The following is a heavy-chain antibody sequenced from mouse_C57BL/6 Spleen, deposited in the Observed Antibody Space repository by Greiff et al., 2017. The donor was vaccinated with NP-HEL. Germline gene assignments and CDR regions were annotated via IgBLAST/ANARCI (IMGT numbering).Heavy chain of an antibody. CDR2: INPNNGGT. CDR3: ARSSHYYGSSYGYFDY. Sequence: VQLQQSGPELVKPGASVKISCKASGYTFTDYYMNWVKQSHGKSLEWIGDINPNNGGTSYNQKFKGKATLTVDKSSSTAYMELRSLTSEDSAVYYCARSSHYYGSSYGYFDYWGQGTTLTVSS. CDR1: GYTFTDYY. D-gene: IGHD1-1*01. V-gene: IGHV1-26*01. J-gene: IGHJ2*01.